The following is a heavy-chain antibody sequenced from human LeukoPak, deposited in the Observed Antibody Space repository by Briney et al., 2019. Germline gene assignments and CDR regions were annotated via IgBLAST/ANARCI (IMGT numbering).Heavy chain of an antibody. J-gene: IGHJ4*02. CDR1: GFTFSSYD. D-gene: IGHD4-23*01. CDR2: ISGSGGST. Sequence: GGSLRLSCAASGFTFSSYDMSWVRQAPGKGLEWVSAISGSGGSTYYADSVKGRFTISRDNSKSTLYLQMNSLRAEDTAVYYCAIGPGGLFDYWGQGTLVTVSS. V-gene: IGHV3-23*01. CDR3: AIGPGGLFDY.